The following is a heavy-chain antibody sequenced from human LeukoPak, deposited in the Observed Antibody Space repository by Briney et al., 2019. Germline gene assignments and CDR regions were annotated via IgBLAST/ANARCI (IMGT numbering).Heavy chain of an antibody. J-gene: IGHJ4*02. Sequence: PSETLSLTCAVYGGSFSGYYWSWLRQPPGKGLEWIGEINHSGSTNYNPSLKSRVTISVDTSKNQFSLKLSSVTAADTAVYYCARRPRNDILTGTPFDYWGQGILVTVSS. V-gene: IGHV4-34*01. D-gene: IGHD3-9*01. CDR1: GGSFSGYY. CDR3: ARRPRNDILTGTPFDY. CDR2: INHSGST.